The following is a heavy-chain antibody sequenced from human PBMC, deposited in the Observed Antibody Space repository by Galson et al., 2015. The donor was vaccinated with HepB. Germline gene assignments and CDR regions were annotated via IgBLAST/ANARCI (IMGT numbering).Heavy chain of an antibody. CDR2: AYHSGST. CDR1: GDSISNDRW. D-gene: IGHD7-27*01. V-gene: IGHV4-4*02. CDR3: AKARANWGLDIDY. Sequence: ETLSLTCAVSGDSISNDRWWSWVRQPPGEGLEWIGEAYHSGSTNYNPSLKSRVTISVDTSKNQFSLKLNSVTAADTALYYCAKARANWGLDIDYWGQGTLVTVSS. J-gene: IGHJ4*02.